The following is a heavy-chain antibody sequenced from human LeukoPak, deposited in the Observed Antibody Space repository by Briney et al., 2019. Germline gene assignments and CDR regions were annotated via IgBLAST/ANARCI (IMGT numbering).Heavy chain of an antibody. D-gene: IGHD1-26*01. CDR3: ARDAGFGYSGTRRRSLYDAFDI. CDR1: GFTFSSYA. J-gene: IGHJ3*02. CDR2: ISYDGSNK. Sequence: TGGSLRLSCAASGFTFSSYAMHWVRQAPGKGLEWVAVISYDGSNKYYADSVKGRFTISRDNSKNTLYLQMNSLRAEDTAVYYCARDAGFGYSGTRRRSLYDAFDIWGQGTMVTVSS. V-gene: IGHV3-30*04.